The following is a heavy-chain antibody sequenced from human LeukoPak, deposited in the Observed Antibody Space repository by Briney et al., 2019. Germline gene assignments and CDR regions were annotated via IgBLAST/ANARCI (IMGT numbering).Heavy chain of an antibody. V-gene: IGHV1-2*02. CDR3: AGRPDTAIVPIFDY. D-gene: IGHD5-18*01. CDR2: INPNSGGT. Sequence: ASVKVSCKASGYTFTGYYLHWVRQAPGQGLEWMGWINPNSGGTNYVQKFQGRVTMTGDTSISTVYMELSRLSSDDTAIYYCAGRPDTAIVPIFDYWGQGTPVTVSS. J-gene: IGHJ4*02. CDR1: GYTFTGYY.